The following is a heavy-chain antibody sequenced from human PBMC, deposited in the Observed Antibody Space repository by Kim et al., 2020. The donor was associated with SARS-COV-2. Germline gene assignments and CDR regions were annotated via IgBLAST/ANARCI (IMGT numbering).Heavy chain of an antibody. Sequence: SQTLSLTCAISGDRVSSNSVTWNWIRQSPSRGLEWLGRTYYRSKWYNEYAVPLKGRIIITPDTSKNEFSLQLNSVTSEDTAVYYCAREKTLGGIDWFDPWGQGTLVAVSS. J-gene: IGHJ5*02. CDR2: TYYRSKWYN. CDR1: GDRVSSNSVT. CDR3: AREKTLGGIDWFDP. V-gene: IGHV6-1*01. D-gene: IGHD2-15*01.